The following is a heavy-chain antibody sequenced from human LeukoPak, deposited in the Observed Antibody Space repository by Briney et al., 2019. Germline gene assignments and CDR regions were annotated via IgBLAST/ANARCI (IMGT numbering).Heavy chain of an antibody. D-gene: IGHD2-8*01. CDR3: TRRANGRRYNWFDT. J-gene: IGHJ5*02. CDR1: GYTFTNHY. CDR2: INPSGGST. V-gene: IGHV1-46*01. Sequence: ASVTVSYKASGYTFTNHYMHWVRQAPGQGLEGMGLINPSGGSTLYAEKFQGRIIMTRDMSTATDYMELSSLRSEDTAVYYCTRRANGRRYNWFDTWGQGTLVTVSS.